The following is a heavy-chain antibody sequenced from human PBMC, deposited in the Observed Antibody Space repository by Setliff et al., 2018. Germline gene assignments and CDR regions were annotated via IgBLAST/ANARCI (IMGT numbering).Heavy chain of an antibody. D-gene: IGHD3-22*01. CDR3: ARDAHDYDSSENPIVDY. CDR2: INTYNGDT. CDR1: GYTFTSYG. J-gene: IGHJ4*02. Sequence: ASVKVSCKASGYTFTSYGISWVRQAPGRGLEWMAYINTYNGDTYYAQKFQGRVTMTTDTSTSTASMELGSLRSDDTAMYYCARDAHDYDSSENPIVDYWGQGTPVTVS. V-gene: IGHV1-18*01.